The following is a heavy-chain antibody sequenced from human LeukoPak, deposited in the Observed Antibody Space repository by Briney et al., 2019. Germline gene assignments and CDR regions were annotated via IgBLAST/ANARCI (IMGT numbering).Heavy chain of an antibody. V-gene: IGHV1-2*02. CDR3: ARDYYYGSGRFYFDY. Sequence: ASVKVSCKASGYTFTGYYMHWVRQAPGQGLEWMGWINPNSGGTNYAQKFQGRVTMTRDTSISTAYMELSRLRSDDTAVYYCARDYYYGSGRFYFDYWGQGTLVTVSS. CDR2: INPNSGGT. D-gene: IGHD3-10*01. J-gene: IGHJ4*02. CDR1: GYTFTGYY.